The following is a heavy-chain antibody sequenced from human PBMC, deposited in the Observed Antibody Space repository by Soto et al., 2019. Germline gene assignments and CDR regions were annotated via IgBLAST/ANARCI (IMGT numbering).Heavy chain of an antibody. J-gene: IGHJ6*02. Sequence: QVQLQESGPGLVKPSETLSLTCTVSGGSVSSGSYYWSWIRQPPGKGLEWIGYIYYSGSTNYNPSLKSRVTISVDTSKNQFSLKLSSVTAADTAVYYCARDAHVRGLVYGMDVWGQGTTVTVSS. V-gene: IGHV4-61*01. CDR1: GGSVSSGSYY. D-gene: IGHD6-19*01. CDR3: ARDAHVRGLVYGMDV. CDR2: IYYSGST.